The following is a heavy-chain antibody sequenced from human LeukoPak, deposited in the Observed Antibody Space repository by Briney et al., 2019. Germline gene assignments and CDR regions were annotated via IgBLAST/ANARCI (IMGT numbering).Heavy chain of an antibody. V-gene: IGHV3-15*01. Sequence: PGGSLRLSCAASGFTFSSYWVSWVRQAPGKGLEWVARLKVEAVRVATDYAAAVQGRFIISRDESKNTLFLQMDGLRTDDTAMYYCTTDDYYEKTPWGLDSFDFWGQGTMVTVSS. CDR2: LKVEAVRVAT. CDR1: GFTFSSYW. D-gene: IGHD3-22*01. J-gene: IGHJ3*01. CDR3: TTDDYYEKTPWGLDSFDF.